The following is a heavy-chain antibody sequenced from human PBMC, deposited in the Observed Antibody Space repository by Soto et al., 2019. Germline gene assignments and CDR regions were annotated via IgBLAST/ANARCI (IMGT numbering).Heavy chain of an antibody. Sequence: SEILSLTCTFSGGSISSGGYYWSWIRQHPGKGMEWIGYIYYSGSTYYNPSLKSRVTISVDTSTNQFSLKLRSLTAADTAVYYCARGGDYLAGTLDYWGQGTLVTVSS. V-gene: IGHV4-31*03. CDR3: ARGGDYLAGTLDY. D-gene: IGHD6-19*01. CDR1: GGSISSGGYY. CDR2: IYYSGST. J-gene: IGHJ4*02.